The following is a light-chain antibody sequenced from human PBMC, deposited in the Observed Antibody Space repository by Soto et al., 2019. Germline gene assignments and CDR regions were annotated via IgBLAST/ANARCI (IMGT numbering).Light chain of an antibody. CDR3: SSYTSSSTLV. CDR2: DVS. V-gene: IGLV2-14*01. CDR1: SSDVGGYNY. J-gene: IGLJ2*01. Sequence: QSALTQPASVSGSPGQSITISCTGTSSDVGGYNYVSWYQQHPGKAPKLMIYDVSTRPSGVSNRFSGSKSDNTASLTISGLQAEDEADYYCSSYTSSSTLVFGGGTQLTVL.